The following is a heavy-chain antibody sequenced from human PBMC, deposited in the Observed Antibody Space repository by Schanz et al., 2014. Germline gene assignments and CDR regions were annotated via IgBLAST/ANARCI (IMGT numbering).Heavy chain of an antibody. Sequence: EVQLVESGGGLVKPGGSLRLSCAASGFTFSNYWMSWVRQAPGKGLEWVANIRQEGSEKYYVDSVKGRFTISRDNAKNSLYLEMTSLRGEDTAVYYCARENLNWEAFDIWGQGTVVTVSS. CDR2: IRQEGSEK. D-gene: IGHD7-27*01. V-gene: IGHV3-7*03. J-gene: IGHJ3*02. CDR1: GFTFSNYW. CDR3: ARENLNWEAFDI.